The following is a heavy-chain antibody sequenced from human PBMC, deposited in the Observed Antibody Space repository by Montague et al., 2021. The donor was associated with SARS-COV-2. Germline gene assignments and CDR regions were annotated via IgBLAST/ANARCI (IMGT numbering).Heavy chain of an antibody. D-gene: IGHD1-1*01. V-gene: IGHV3-23*01. Sequence: SLRLSCAASGFTFSSYCMTWFRQAPGKGLDWVSAITANGGNNYYFGSVKGRFTISRDNSKSTLYLQMNGLGADDTAVYYCAKGQGPRSTTFTWFDPWGQGTLVTVSS. CDR2: ITANGGNN. J-gene: IGHJ5*02. CDR1: GFTFSSYC. CDR3: AKGQGPRSTTFTWFDP.